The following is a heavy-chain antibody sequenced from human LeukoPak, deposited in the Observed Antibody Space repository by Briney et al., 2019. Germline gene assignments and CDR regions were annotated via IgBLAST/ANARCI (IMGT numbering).Heavy chain of an antibody. J-gene: IGHJ5*02. CDR1: GYTFTSYS. Sequence: GASVKVSCKASGYTFTSYSMHWVRQAPGQRLEWMGWINAGNGNTKYSQKFQGRVTITRDTSASTAYMELSSLRSEDTAVYYCATGRYQLLYDWFDPWGQGTLVTVSS. D-gene: IGHD2-2*02. V-gene: IGHV1-3*01. CDR2: INAGNGNT. CDR3: ATGRYQLLYDWFDP.